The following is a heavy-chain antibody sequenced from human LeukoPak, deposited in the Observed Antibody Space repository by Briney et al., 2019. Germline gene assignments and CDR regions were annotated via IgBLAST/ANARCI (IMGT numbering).Heavy chain of an antibody. V-gene: IGHV1-2*02. J-gene: IGHJ4*02. D-gene: IGHD2-2*01. Sequence: ASVKVSCKASGYTFTGYYMHWVRQAPGQGLEWMGWINPNSGGTNYAQKFQGRVTMTRDTSIRTAYMELSRLRSDDTAVYYCARGIVVVAAALGYWGQGTLLTVSS. CDR3: ARGIVVVAAALGY. CDR2: INPNSGGT. CDR1: GYTFTGYY.